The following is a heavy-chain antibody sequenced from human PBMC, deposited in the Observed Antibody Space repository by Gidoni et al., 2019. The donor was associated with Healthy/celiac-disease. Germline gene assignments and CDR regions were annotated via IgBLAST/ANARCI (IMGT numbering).Heavy chain of an antibody. CDR1: GGSISSSSYY. D-gene: IGHD6-13*01. CDR3: ARRVAAAGPGNAFDI. V-gene: IGHV4-39*01. Sequence: QLQLQESGPGLVKPSDTLSLTCTVSGGSISSSSYYWGWIRQPPGKGLEWIGSIYYSGSTYYNPSLKSRVTISVDTSKNQFSLKLSSVTAADTAVYDCARRVAAAGPGNAFDIWGQGTMVTVSS. J-gene: IGHJ3*02. CDR2: IYYSGST.